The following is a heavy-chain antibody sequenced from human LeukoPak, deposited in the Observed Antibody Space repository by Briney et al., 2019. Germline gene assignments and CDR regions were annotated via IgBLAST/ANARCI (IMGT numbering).Heavy chain of an antibody. CDR1: GFTFSSYS. CDR2: ISSSSSTI. CDR3: ASGVPTGR. J-gene: IGHJ4*02. Sequence: GGSLRLSCAASGFTFSSYSMNWVRQAPGKGLEWVSYISSSSSTIYYADSVKGRFTISRDNAKNSLYLQMNSLRAEDTAVYYCASGVPTGRWGQGTLVTVSS. V-gene: IGHV3-48*04. D-gene: IGHD1-1*01.